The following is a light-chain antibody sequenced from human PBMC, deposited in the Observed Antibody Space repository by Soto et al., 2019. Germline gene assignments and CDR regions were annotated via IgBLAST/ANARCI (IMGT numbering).Light chain of an antibody. V-gene: IGLV1-40*01. CDR3: QSYDSGLYVV. J-gene: IGLJ2*01. CDR2: GNN. CDR1: SSNFGSSYD. Sequence: QAVVTQPPSVSVAPGQRVTISCTGSSSNFGSSYDVHWYRQLPGTAPKLLIYGNNNRPSGVPDRFSGSKSGTSASLAITGLQAEDEADYYCQSYDSGLYVVFGGGTKLTVL.